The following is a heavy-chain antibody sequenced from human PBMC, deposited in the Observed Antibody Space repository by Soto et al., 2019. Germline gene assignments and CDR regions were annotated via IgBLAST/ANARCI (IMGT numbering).Heavy chain of an antibody. V-gene: IGHV1-2*02. CDR1: GYTFTGYC. Sequence: GASVKVSCKASGYTFTGYCIHWVRQAPGQGLEWVAWINPKSGGTSYAQKFQGRVTLTTDTSVNTAYMDLSGLESDDTAIYYCARAHPWVPQRWFDSWGPGTLVTVSS. CDR3: ARAHPWVPQRWFDS. CDR2: INPKSGGT. J-gene: IGHJ5*01. D-gene: IGHD3-16*01.